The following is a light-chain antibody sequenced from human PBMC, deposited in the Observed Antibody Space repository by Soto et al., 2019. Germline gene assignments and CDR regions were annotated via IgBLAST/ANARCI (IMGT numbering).Light chain of an antibody. Sequence: QSVPTQPASVSGSPGKSITISCTGSSSDVGGHNHVSWYQQHPGKAPKLIIYEVGNRPSGVSNRFSGSKSGNTASLTISGFQAEDEADYYCNSYTSSSTQVFGTGTKLTVL. CDR3: NSYTSSSTQV. CDR1: SSDVGGHNH. CDR2: EVG. V-gene: IGLV2-14*01. J-gene: IGLJ1*01.